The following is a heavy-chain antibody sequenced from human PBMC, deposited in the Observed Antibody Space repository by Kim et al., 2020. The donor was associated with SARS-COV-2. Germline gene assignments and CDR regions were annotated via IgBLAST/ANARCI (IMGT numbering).Heavy chain of an antibody. CDR1: GYSLIGQY. Sequence: ASVKVSCRASGYSLIGQYIHWVRQAPGQGLEWMGWINPNSGVTTYAANFQGRVTMTRDRSVNTAYLELNRLRSDDTAEYYCARGVGATTPMYDVWDLGTLVTVPS. J-gene: IGHJ1*01. D-gene: IGHD1-26*01. V-gene: IGHV1-2*02. CDR2: INPNSGVT. CDR3: ARGVGATTPMYDV.